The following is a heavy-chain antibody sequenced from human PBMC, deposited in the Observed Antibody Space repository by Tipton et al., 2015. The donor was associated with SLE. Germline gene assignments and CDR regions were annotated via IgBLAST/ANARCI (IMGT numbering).Heavy chain of an antibody. CDR2: ISWDGGST. CDR1: GFTFDDYT. CDR3: ARGYYYDSSGYSLDL. D-gene: IGHD3-22*01. Sequence: SLRLSCAASGFTFDDYTMHWVRQAPGKGLEWVSLISWDGGSTYYADSVKGRFTISRDNSKNSLYLQMNSLRAEDTAVYYCARGYYYDSSGYSLDLWGQGTLVTVSS. V-gene: IGHV3-43*01. J-gene: IGHJ5*02.